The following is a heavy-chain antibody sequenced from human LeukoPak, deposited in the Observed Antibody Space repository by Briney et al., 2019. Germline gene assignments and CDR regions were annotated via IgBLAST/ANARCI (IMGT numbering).Heavy chain of an antibody. CDR2: IIPIFGTA. CDR1: GGTFSSYA. J-gene: IGHJ5*02. V-gene: IGHV1-69*06. Sequence: SVKVSCKASGGTFSSYAISWVRQAHGQGLEWMGRIIPIFGTANYAQKFQGRVTITADKSTSTAYMELSSLRSEDTAVYYCAKDSSGYYPNWFDPWGQGTLVTVSS. D-gene: IGHD3-22*01. CDR3: AKDSSGYYPNWFDP.